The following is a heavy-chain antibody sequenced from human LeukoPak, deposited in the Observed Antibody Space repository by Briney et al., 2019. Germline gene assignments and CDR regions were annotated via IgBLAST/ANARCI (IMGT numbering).Heavy chain of an antibody. CDR2: IRYDGSNK. D-gene: IGHD5-18*01. CDR1: GFTFSSYG. V-gene: IGHV3-30*02. J-gene: IGHJ4*02. CDR3: AKGAGYSYGYEVDY. Sequence: GGSLRLSCAASGFTFSSYGIHWVRQAPGKVLEWVAFIRYDGSNKYYADSVKGRFTISRDNSKNTLYLQMNSLRAEDTAVYYCAKGAGYSYGYEVDYWGQGTLVTVSS.